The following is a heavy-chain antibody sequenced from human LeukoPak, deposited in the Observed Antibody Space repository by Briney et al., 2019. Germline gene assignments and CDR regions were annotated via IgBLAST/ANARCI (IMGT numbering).Heavy chain of an antibody. CDR2: INYNTGNP. CDR1: GYTFTSYA. D-gene: IGHD3-22*01. CDR3: ARVVDYYDSSGPRGWDAFDI. J-gene: IGHJ3*02. V-gene: IGHV7-4-1*02. Sequence: ASVKLSCKASGYTFTSYAMNWVRQAPGQGLEWMVWINYNTGNPTYAQGFTGRFVFSLDTSVNPAYLKISSLKAEDTAVYYCARVVDYYDSSGPRGWDAFDIWGQGTMVTVSS.